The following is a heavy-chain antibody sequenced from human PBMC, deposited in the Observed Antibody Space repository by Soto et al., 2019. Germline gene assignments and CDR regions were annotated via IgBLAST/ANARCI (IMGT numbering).Heavy chain of an antibody. V-gene: IGHV5-51*01. CDR2: IYPGDSDT. Sequence: PGESLKISCKGSGYTFTDYWIGWVRQLPGKGLEWMGIIYPGDSDTRYSPSFQGHVTITVDKSTNTAYLQWNTLRASDTAMYYCAASIYYCRMDVWGQGTTVTVSS. CDR1: GYTFTDYW. CDR3: AASIYYCRMDV. J-gene: IGHJ6*02.